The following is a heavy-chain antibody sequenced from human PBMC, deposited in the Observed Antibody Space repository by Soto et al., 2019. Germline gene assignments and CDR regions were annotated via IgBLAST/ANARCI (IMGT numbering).Heavy chain of an antibody. D-gene: IGHD3-16*01. CDR1: GNTHTIYF. J-gene: IGHJ4*02. Sequence: QVQLVQSGAAVKQPGASVRVSCKASGNTHTIYFIHWLRQARGQGHEWMGWINSVSGGTNYAPRFRGRVSMTRDTSSATAFMDLSGLRSDDTAVYYCARGGSYYAHWGQGTLVTVSS. V-gene: IGHV1-2*02. CDR3: ARGGSYYAH. CDR2: INSVSGGT.